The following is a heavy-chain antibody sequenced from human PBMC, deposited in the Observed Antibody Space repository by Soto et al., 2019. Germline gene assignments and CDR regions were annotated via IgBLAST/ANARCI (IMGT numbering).Heavy chain of an antibody. CDR3: ARAPNYYDSSGLNAFDI. CDR2: ISAYNGNT. J-gene: IGHJ3*02. D-gene: IGHD3-22*01. CDR1: GYTFTSYV. Sequence: GASVKVSCKASGYTFTSYVISWVRHAPGQGLEWMGWISAYNGNTKYAQKLQGRVTMTTDTSTSTAYMELRSLRSEDTAVYYCARAPNYYDSSGLNAFDIWGQGTMVTVSS. V-gene: IGHV1-18*01.